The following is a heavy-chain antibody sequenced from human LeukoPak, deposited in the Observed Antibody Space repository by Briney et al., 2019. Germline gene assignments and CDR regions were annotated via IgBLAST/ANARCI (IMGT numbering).Heavy chain of an antibody. Sequence: PGGSLRLSCAASGFTLSGYWMHWVRQAPGKGLVWVSRIKSDGSITSYADSVKGRVTISRDNAKNTLYLQMNSLRAEDTAVYYCARDHAFSYYYYYMDVWGKGTTVTVSS. D-gene: IGHD3-3*01. CDR2: IKSDGSIT. CDR1: GFTLSGYW. J-gene: IGHJ6*03. CDR3: ARDHAFSYYYYYMDV. V-gene: IGHV3-74*01.